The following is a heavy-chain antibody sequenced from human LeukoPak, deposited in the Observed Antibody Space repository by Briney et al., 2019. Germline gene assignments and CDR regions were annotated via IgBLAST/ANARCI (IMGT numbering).Heavy chain of an antibody. J-gene: IGHJ4*02. CDR3: ARAPSVVVPGRDEYYFDY. V-gene: IGHV3-20*04. CDR1: GFTFDDYG. D-gene: IGHD2-2*01. Sequence: GGSLRLSXAASGFTFDDYGMSWVRQAPGKGLEWVSGINWNGGSTGYADSVKGRFTISRDNAKNSLYLQMNSLRAEDTALYYCARAPSVVVPGRDEYYFDYWGQGTLVTVSS. CDR2: INWNGGST.